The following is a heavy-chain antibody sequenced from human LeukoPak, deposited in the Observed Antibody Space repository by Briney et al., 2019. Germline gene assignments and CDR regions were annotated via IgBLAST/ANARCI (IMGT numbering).Heavy chain of an antibody. D-gene: IGHD3-22*01. Sequence: SETLSLTCTVSGGSISSYYWSWIRQPPGKGLERIGYIYYSGSANYNPSLKSRVTISVDTSKNQFSLKLSSVTAADTAVYYCARDYYDSSGYSLSAFDIWGQGTMVTVSS. J-gene: IGHJ3*02. CDR1: GGSISSYY. CDR3: ARDYYDSSGYSLSAFDI. CDR2: IYYSGSA. V-gene: IGHV4-59*01.